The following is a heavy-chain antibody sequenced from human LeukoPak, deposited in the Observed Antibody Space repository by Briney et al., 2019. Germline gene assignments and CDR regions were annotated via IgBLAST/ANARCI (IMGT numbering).Heavy chain of an antibody. CDR1: GYTFTSYY. D-gene: IGHD6-13*01. J-gene: IGHJ4*02. V-gene: IGHV1-46*01. Sequence: ASVKVSCKASGYTFTSYYMHWVRQAPGQGLEWMGIINPSGGSTSYAQKFQGRVTMTRDMSTSTVYMELSSLRSEDTAVYYCAREGIAAAALEWGQGTLVTVYS. CDR2: INPSGGST. CDR3: AREGIAAAALE.